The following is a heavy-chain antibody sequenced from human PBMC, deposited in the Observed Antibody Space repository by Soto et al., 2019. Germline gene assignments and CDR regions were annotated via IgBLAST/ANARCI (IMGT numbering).Heavy chain of an antibody. V-gene: IGHV3-53*01. J-gene: IGHJ4*02. CDR3: ARGSGSLYYFHH. D-gene: IGHD1-26*01. CDR1: GFNVSTNY. CDR2: IYSGGTT. Sequence: LRLSCAASGFNVSTNYMTWVRQAPGKGLEWVSVIYSGGTTYYADSVKGRFIISRDNFKNTLYLQMNNLRAEDTALYYCARGSGSLYYFHHWGQGTLVTSPQ.